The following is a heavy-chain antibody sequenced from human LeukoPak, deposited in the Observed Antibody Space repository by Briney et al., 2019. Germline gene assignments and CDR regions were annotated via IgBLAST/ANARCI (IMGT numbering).Heavy chain of an antibody. D-gene: IGHD2-15*01. CDR1: GGTFSSYA. CDR2: IIPIFGTA. J-gene: IGHJ4*02. Sequence: SAKVSCKASGGTFSSYAISWVRQAPGQGLEWMGGIIPIFGTANYAQKFQGRVTITADESTSTAYMELSSLRSEDTAVYYCARVGPGGSCPGDWGQGTLVTVSS. CDR3: ARVGPGGSCPGD. V-gene: IGHV1-69*13.